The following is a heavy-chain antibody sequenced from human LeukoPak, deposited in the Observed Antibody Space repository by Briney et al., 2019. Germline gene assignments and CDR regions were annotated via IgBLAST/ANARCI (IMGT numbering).Heavy chain of an antibody. CDR3: ARDSSGWYVNYMDV. Sequence: PSETLSLTCSVSGGSTGSDYWSWIRQPPGKGLEWIAYVYYSGVTSYNPSLKSRVAISIDTSKNQFSLNLTSVTAADTAVYYRARDSSGWYVNYMDVWGKGTTVTVSS. D-gene: IGHD6-19*01. V-gene: IGHV4-59*08. J-gene: IGHJ6*03. CDR2: VYYSGVT. CDR1: GGSTGSDY.